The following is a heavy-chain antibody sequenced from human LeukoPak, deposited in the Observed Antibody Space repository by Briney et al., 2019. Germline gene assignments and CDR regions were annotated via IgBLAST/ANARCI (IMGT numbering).Heavy chain of an antibody. Sequence: SETLSLTCTVSGGSISSGSYYWSWIRQPAGKGLEWIGRIYTSGSTKYNPSLKSRVTISVDTSKNQFSLKLSSVTAADTAVYYCARISTIRYYYYMDVWGKGTTVTVSS. V-gene: IGHV4-61*02. J-gene: IGHJ6*03. CDR1: GGSISSGSYY. CDR3: ARISTIRYYYYMDV. CDR2: IYTSGST. D-gene: IGHD4/OR15-4a*01.